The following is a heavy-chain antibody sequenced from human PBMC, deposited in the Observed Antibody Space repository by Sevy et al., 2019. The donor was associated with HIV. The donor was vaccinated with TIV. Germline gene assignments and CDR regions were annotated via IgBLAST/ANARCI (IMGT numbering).Heavy chain of an antibody. CDR1: GFTFSSYA. Sequence: GSLRLSCAASGFTFSSYAMHWVRQAPGKGLEWVAVISYDGSNKYYADSVKGRFTISRDNSKNTLYLQMNSLRAEDTAVYYCARDPTMVTTYYFDYWGQGTLVTVSS. V-gene: IGHV3-30-3*01. CDR2: ISYDGSNK. CDR3: ARDPTMVTTYYFDY. J-gene: IGHJ4*02. D-gene: IGHD4-17*01.